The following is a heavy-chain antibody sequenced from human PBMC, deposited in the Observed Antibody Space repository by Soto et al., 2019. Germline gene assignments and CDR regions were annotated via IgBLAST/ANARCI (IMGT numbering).Heavy chain of an antibody. V-gene: IGHV1-18*01. J-gene: IGHJ5*02. D-gene: IGHD5-12*01. Sequence: ASVRVSCKASGYTFFTYDISWVRQAPGQGLEWMGWISTYSGDTKYAQKFQGRVTMTTDTSTTTAYLELRSLRSDDTAVYYCARHHGPTTSENWFDPWGQGTLVTVSS. CDR2: ISTYSGDT. CDR3: ARHHGPTTSENWFDP. CDR1: GYTFFTYD.